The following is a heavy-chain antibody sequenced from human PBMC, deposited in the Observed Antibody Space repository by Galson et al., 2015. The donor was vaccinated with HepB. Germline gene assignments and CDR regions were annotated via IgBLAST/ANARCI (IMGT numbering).Heavy chain of an antibody. Sequence: SLRLSCAASGFTFSSCGMHWVRQAPGKGLEWVAVIWYDGSNKYYADSVKGRFTISRDNSKNTLYLQMNSLRAEDTAVYYCAKLEMATKNIGDAFDIWGQGTMVTVSS. D-gene: IGHD5-24*01. CDR1: GFTFSSCG. CDR3: AKLEMATKNIGDAFDI. V-gene: IGHV3-33*06. CDR2: IWYDGSNK. J-gene: IGHJ3*02.